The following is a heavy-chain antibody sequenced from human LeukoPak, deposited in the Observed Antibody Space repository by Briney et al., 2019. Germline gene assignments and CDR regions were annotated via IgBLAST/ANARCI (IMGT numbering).Heavy chain of an antibody. CDR3: ARYSYGLFDY. CDR2: INHSGST. CDR1: GGSFSGYY. J-gene: IGHJ4*02. V-gene: IGHV4-34*01. Sequence: SETLSLTCAVYGGSFSGYYWSWIRQPPGKGLEWIGEINHSGSTNYNPSLKSRVTISVDTSKNQFSLKLSSVTAADTAVYYCARYSYGLFDYWGQGTLVTVSS. D-gene: IGHD5-18*01.